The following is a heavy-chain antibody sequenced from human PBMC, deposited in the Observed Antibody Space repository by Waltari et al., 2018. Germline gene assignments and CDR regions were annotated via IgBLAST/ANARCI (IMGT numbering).Heavy chain of an antibody. J-gene: IGHJ6*03. CDR3: ARDYYYYIDV. CDR2: IKQDGSEK. Sequence: EMQLVESGGGLVQPGGSLRLSCAVAGFTLSNYWMTWVRQVPGKGLEWVANIKQDGSEKSYVDSVKGRFTISRDNAKNSVYLQMNSVRAEDTALYYCARDYYYYIDVWGKGTTDTVSS. V-gene: IGHV3-7*01. CDR1: GFTLSNYW.